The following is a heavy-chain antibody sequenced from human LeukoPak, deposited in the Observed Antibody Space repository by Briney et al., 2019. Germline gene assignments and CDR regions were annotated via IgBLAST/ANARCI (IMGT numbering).Heavy chain of an antibody. CDR1: GFTFSSYA. CDR2: INHSGST. D-gene: IGHD4-17*01. CDR3: ARGGGLRHTNWFDP. J-gene: IGHJ5*02. Sequence: PGGSLRLSCAASGFTFSSYAMSWVRQPPGKGLEWIGEINHSGSTNYNPSLKSRVTISVDTSKNQFSLKLSSVTAADTAVYYCARGGGLRHTNWFDPWGQGTLVTVSS. V-gene: IGHV4-34*01.